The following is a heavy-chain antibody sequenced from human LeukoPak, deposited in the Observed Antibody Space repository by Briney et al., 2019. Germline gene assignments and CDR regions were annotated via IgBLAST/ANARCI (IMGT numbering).Heavy chain of an antibody. V-gene: IGHV1-46*01. D-gene: IGHD1-14*01. J-gene: IGHJ5*02. CDR1: GYTFTSYY. Sequence: ASVKVSCKASGYTFTSYYMHWVRQAPGQGLEWMGVINPSGDGTNYPQRFQGRVTLTRDTSTSTVYMELSSLRSEDTAIYYCAKETPNTGWFDPWGQGTLVTVSS. CDR3: AKETPNTGWFDP. CDR2: INPSGDGT.